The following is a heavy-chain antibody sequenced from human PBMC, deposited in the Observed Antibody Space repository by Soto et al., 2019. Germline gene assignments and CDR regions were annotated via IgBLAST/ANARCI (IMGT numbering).Heavy chain of an antibody. J-gene: IGHJ5*02. Sequence: GESLKISCKGSGYSFTSYWIGWVRQMPGKGLEWMGIIYPGDSDTRHSPSFQGQVTISADKSISTAYLQWSSLKASDTAMYYCARQGRDIAARGWFDPWGQGTLVTVSS. CDR1: GYSFTSYW. D-gene: IGHD6-6*01. CDR2: IYPGDSDT. V-gene: IGHV5-51*01. CDR3: ARQGRDIAARGWFDP.